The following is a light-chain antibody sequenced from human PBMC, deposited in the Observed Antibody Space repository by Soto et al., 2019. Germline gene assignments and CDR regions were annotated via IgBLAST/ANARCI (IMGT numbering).Light chain of an antibody. CDR2: DVS. Sequence: QAVVTQPRSVSGSPGQSVTISCTGASSDVGGYNYVSWYQQHPGKAPKLMIYDVSKRPSGLPDRFSGSKSGNTASLTISGLQAEDEADYYCCSYATKYTYVFGTGTQLTVL. V-gene: IGLV2-11*01. CDR1: SSDVGGYNY. J-gene: IGLJ1*01. CDR3: CSYATKYTYV.